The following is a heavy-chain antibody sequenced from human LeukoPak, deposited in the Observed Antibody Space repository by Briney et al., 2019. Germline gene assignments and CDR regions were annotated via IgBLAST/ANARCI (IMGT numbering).Heavy chain of an antibody. CDR2: IYYSGST. Sequence: PSETLSLTCTVSGGSISSDKYYLSWIRQPPGKGLEWIGYIYYSGSTNYNPSLKSRVTISVDTSKNQFSLKLSSVTAADTAVYYCARENDYGDFSYWYFDLWGRGTLVTVSS. J-gene: IGHJ2*01. CDR1: GGSISSDKYY. V-gene: IGHV4-61*01. D-gene: IGHD4-17*01. CDR3: ARENDYGDFSYWYFDL.